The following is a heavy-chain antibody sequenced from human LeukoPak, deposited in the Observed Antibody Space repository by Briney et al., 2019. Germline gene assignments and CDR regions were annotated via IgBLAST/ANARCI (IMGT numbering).Heavy chain of an antibody. V-gene: IGHV3-23*01. J-gene: IGHJ4*02. CDR1: GFTFSSYA. D-gene: IGHD3-3*01. Sequence: GGSLRLSCAASGFTFSSYAMSWVRQAPGKGLEWVSAISGSGGSTYYADSVKGRFTISRDNSKNTLYLQMNSLRAEDTAVYYCAKASYYDFWCGYYPFDYWGQGTLVTVSS. CDR2: ISGSGGST. CDR3: AKASYYDFWCGYYPFDY.